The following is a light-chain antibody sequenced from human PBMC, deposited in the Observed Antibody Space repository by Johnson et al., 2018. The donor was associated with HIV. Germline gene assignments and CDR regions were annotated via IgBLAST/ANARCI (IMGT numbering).Light chain of an antibody. V-gene: IGLV1-51*01. CDR1: SSNIGNNY. Sequence: QSVLTQPPSVSAAPGQKVTISCSGSSSNIGNNYVSWYQQLPGTAPKLLIYDNNKRPSGIPDRFSDSKSGTSATLGITGLQTGDEADYYCGAWDSSLSAHFVFGTGTNITV. CDR2: DNN. CDR3: GAWDSSLSAHFV. J-gene: IGLJ1*01.